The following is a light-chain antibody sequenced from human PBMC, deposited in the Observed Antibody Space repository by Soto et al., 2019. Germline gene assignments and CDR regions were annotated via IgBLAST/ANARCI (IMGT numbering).Light chain of an antibody. CDR3: AAWDDSLNGYV. V-gene: IGLV1-44*01. CDR1: SSNIGSNT. CDR2: SNN. J-gene: IGLJ1*01. Sequence: SVLTQPPSASGTPGQRVTISCSGSSSNIGSNTVNWYQQLPGTAPKLLIYSNNQRPSGVPDRFSGSKSGTSASLAISGLQSKDEADYYCAAWDDSLNGYVFGTGTKVTV.